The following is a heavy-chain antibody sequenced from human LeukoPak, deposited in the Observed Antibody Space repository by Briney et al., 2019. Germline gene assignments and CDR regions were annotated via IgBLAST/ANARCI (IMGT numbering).Heavy chain of an antibody. CDR3: ARDSQQLVDDAFDI. D-gene: IGHD6-13*01. Sequence: ASVKVSCKASGYTFIDYYMHWVRQAPGQGLEWMGVINPRGGSTTYAQKFQGRVTMTRDTSTRTVYMELSSLRSDDTAVYYCARDSQQLVDDAFDIWGQGTMVTVSS. J-gene: IGHJ3*02. V-gene: IGHV1-46*01. CDR2: INPRGGST. CDR1: GYTFIDYY.